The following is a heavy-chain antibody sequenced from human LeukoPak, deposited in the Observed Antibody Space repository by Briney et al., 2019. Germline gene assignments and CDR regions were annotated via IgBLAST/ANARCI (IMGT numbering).Heavy chain of an antibody. CDR2: INHSGST. V-gene: IGHV4-34*01. D-gene: IGHD3-3*01. Sequence: SETLSLTCAVYGGSFSGYYWSWIRQPPGKGLEWIGEINHSGSTNYNPPLKSRVTISVDTSKNQFSLKLSSVTAADTAVYYCASGTFGDIDYWGQGTLVTVSS. CDR1: GGSFSGYY. CDR3: ASGTFGDIDY. J-gene: IGHJ4*02.